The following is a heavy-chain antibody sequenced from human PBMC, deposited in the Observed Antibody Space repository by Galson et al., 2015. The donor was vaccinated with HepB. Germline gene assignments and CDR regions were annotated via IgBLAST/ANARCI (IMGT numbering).Heavy chain of an antibody. V-gene: IGHV3-23*01. D-gene: IGHD3-10*01. Sequence: SLRLSCAASGFTLSSYAMSWVRQAPGKGLEWVSGISGGGGSTYYADSVKGRFTISRDNTKNTLYLQMNSLRAEDTAVYYCAHSGPLWLGGLDVDYWGQGTLVTVSS. CDR1: GFTLSSYA. CDR3: AHSGPLWLGGLDVDY. J-gene: IGHJ4*02. CDR2: ISGGGGST.